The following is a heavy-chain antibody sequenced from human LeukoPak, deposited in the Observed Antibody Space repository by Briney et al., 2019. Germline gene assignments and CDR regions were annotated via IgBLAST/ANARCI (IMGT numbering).Heavy chain of an antibody. J-gene: IGHJ1*01. Sequence: PSETLSLTCTVSGDSISSTSYYRGWIRQPPGKGLEWIGTIYYSGRTYYNPSLKSRVTIFVDTAKNQVSLKLSSVTAADTAVYYCARPSGSYRAEYFQHWGQGTLVTVSS. CDR1: GDSISSTSYY. D-gene: IGHD1-26*01. V-gene: IGHV4-39*01. CDR2: IYYSGRT. CDR3: ARPSGSYRAEYFQH.